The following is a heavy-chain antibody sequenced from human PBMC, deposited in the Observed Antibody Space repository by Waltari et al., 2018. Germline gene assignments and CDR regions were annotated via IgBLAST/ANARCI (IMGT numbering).Heavy chain of an antibody. V-gene: IGHV3-53*01. Sequence: EVQLVESGGGLIQPGGSLRLSCAASGFTVSNNYMSWVRQAPGKGMEWVSLIYSGGSKYYADSVKGRFTISRDNSRNTLYLQMNSLRAEDTAVYYCASFTTKTHWGQGTLVTVSS. CDR2: IYSGGSK. D-gene: IGHD1-1*01. CDR1: GFTVSNNY. CDR3: ASFTTKTH. J-gene: IGHJ4*02.